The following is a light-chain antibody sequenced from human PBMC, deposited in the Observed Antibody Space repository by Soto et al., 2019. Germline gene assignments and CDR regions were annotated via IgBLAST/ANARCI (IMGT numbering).Light chain of an antibody. Sequence: DIQMTQSPSTLSASVGDTVTITCRASQILSSWLAWYQQKPGKAPSLLIYKASRLESGVPARFSGSEHRAEFTLTISGLQPDDSATYYCQQYEKYWTFGQGTKVEV. V-gene: IGKV1-5*03. CDR2: KAS. CDR1: QILSSW. J-gene: IGKJ1*01. CDR3: QQYEKYWT.